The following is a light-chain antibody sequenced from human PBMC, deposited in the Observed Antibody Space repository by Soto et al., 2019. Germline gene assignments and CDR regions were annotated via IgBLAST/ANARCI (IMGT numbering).Light chain of an antibody. CDR1: SSDVGDYNY. CDR3: GSYTATNTLV. J-gene: IGLJ2*01. Sequence: QSVLTQPASVSGSPGQSITISCTGTSSDVGDYNYVSWYQQHPGKAPKLIIYGVSNRPSGISNRFSGSKSGNTASLTVSGLQAEDEADYYCGSYTATNTLVFGGGTKVTVL. CDR2: GVS. V-gene: IGLV2-14*01.